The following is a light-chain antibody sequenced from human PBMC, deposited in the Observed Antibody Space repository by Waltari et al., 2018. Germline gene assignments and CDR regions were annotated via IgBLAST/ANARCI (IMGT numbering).Light chain of an antibody. Sequence: ELVLTQSPGTLSLSPAETATLSCRPSQSISKYLAWDQQKPGQAPRLLIYHASSRAAGIPDRFSGSGSGTDFSLSISRLEPEDFAVYYCQHYESLPVTFGQGTKVEIK. CDR2: HAS. J-gene: IGKJ1*01. CDR3: QHYESLPVT. CDR1: QSISKY. V-gene: IGKV3-20*01.